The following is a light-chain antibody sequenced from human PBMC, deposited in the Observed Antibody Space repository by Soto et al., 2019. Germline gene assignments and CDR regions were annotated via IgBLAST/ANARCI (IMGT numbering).Light chain of an antibody. CDR3: QQYNSYSGT. Sequence: DIPMTQSPSTLSASVGDRVTITCWASQSISSWLAWYQQKPGKAPKLLIYDASSLESGVPSRFSGSGSGTEFTLTISSLQPDDFATYSCQQYNSYSGTFGQGTKVEIK. J-gene: IGKJ1*01. V-gene: IGKV1-5*01. CDR2: DAS. CDR1: QSISSW.